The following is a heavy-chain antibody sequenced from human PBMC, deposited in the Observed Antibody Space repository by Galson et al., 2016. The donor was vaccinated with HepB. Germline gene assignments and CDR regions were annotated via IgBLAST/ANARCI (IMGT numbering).Heavy chain of an antibody. CDR2: ISRGSAYI. V-gene: IGHV3-21*01. J-gene: IGHJ3*02. CDR3: ARPRDNYGHAFDI. D-gene: IGHD3-10*01. CDR1: GFTFSSYN. Sequence: SLRLSCAASGFTFSSYNLNWVRQAPGKGLEWVSSISRGSAYIYYADSVKGRFTISRDNAKISLYLQMHSLRAEDTAVYYCARPRDNYGHAFDIWGPGTLVTVSS.